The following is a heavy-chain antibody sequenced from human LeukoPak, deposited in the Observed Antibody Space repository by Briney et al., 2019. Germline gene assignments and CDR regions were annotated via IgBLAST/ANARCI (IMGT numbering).Heavy chain of an antibody. J-gene: IGHJ4*02. D-gene: IGHD5-24*01. CDR1: GYTFTSYG. CDR2: ISDYNGNT. V-gene: IGHV1-18*01. Sequence: ASVKVSCKTSGYTFTSYGISWVRQAPGQCLEWMGWISDYNGNTNYARKFQGRVTMITDTSTSTAYMELSRLRSDDTAVYYCARFRDGYQYWGQGTLVTVSS. CDR3: ARFRDGYQY.